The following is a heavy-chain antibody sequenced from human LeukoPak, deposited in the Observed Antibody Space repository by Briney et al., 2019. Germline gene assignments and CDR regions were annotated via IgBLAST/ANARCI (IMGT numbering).Heavy chain of an antibody. D-gene: IGHD7-27*01. V-gene: IGHV4-59*02. CDR2: IYYTGSS. J-gene: IGHJ4*02. CDR3: ASRKLGNYY. CDR1: GDSVSDDY. Sequence: SETLSLTCTVHGDSVSDDYWRSIRQSRGKGLEWIGYIYYTGSSSYNPSLRSRVTISADTPKNQFSLKLSSVTAADTAVYYCASRKLGNYYWGQGTLVTVSS.